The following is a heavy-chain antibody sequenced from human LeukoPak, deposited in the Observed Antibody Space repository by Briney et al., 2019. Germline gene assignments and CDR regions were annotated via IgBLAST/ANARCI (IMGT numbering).Heavy chain of an antibody. CDR3: ARAQWRGYCSSTGCYNWFDP. Sequence: VASVKVSCKASGGTFSSYAISWVRQAPGQGLEWMGGIIPIFGTANYAQKFQGRVTITADESTSTAYMELSSLRSEDTAVYYCARAQWRGYCSSTGCYNWFDPWGQGTLVTVSS. V-gene: IGHV1-69*13. D-gene: IGHD2-2*01. CDR1: GGTFSSYA. CDR2: IIPIFGTA. J-gene: IGHJ5*02.